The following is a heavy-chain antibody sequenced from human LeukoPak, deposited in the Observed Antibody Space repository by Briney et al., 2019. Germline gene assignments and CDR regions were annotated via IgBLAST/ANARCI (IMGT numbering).Heavy chain of an antibody. CDR1: AFAFSSNW. V-gene: IGHV3-30-3*01. CDR3: ARGPYGDS. J-gene: IGHJ4*02. Sequence: GGSLRLSCVASAFAFSSNWMSWVRQAPGKGLEWVAVISYDGSNRYYADSVKGRFTISRDNSKNTLYLQMNSLRVEDTAVYYCARGPYGDSWGQGTPVTVSS. CDR2: ISYDGSNR. D-gene: IGHD4-17*01.